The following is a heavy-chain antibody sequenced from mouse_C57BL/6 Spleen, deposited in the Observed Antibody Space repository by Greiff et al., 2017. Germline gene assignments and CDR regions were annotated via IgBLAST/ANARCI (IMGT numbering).Heavy chain of an antibody. CDR1: GYTFTSYW. V-gene: IGHV1-61*01. D-gene: IGHD2-2*01. Sequence: QVHVKQPGAELVRPGSSVKLSCKASGYTFTSYWMDWVKQRPGQGLEWIGNIYPSDSETHYNQKFKDKATLTVDKSSSTAYMQLSSLTSEDSAVYYCARRRSYGYDERGFDYWGQGTTLTVSS. CDR2: IYPSDSET. CDR3: ARRRSYGYDERGFDY. J-gene: IGHJ2*01.